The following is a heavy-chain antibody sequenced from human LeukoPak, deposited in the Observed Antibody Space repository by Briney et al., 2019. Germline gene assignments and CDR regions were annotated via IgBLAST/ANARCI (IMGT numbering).Heavy chain of an antibody. CDR2: ISYDGTDK. CDR3: AKAPVSGSRSPLDY. V-gene: IGHV3-30*18. CDR1: GFTFISYG. J-gene: IGHJ4*02. D-gene: IGHD1-26*01. Sequence: GGSLRLSCAASGFTFISYGMHWVRQAPGKGLEWLAVISYDGTDKYYADSVKGRFTISRDNSKNTLFLEMIGLRAEDTALYYCAKAPVSGSRSPLDYWGQGTPVTVSS.